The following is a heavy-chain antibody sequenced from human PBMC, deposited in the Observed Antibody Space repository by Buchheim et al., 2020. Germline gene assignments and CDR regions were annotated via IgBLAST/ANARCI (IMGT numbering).Heavy chain of an antibody. CDR3: AKDTIVGATGVVY. D-gene: IGHD1-26*01. CDR1: GFTFSSYG. V-gene: IGHV3-30*18. Sequence: QVQLVESGGGVVQPGRSLRLSCAASGFTFSSYGMHWVRQAPGKGLEWVAVISYDGSNKYYADSVKGRFTISSDNSKNTLYLQMNSLRAEDTAVYYCAKDTIVGATGVVYWGQGTL. J-gene: IGHJ4*02. CDR2: ISYDGSNK.